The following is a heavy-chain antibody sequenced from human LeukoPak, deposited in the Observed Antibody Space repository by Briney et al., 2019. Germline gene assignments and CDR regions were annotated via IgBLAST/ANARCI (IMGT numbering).Heavy chain of an antibody. V-gene: IGHV1-8*03. Sequence: ASVKVSCKASGYTFTSYDTNWVRQATGQGLEWMGWMNPNSGNTGYAQKFQGRVTITRNTSISTAYMELSSLRSEDTAVYYCASGRVATIKGDHYYYMDVWGKGTTVTVSS. D-gene: IGHD5-12*01. J-gene: IGHJ6*03. CDR1: GYTFTSYD. CDR3: ASGRVATIKGDHYYYMDV. CDR2: MNPNSGNT.